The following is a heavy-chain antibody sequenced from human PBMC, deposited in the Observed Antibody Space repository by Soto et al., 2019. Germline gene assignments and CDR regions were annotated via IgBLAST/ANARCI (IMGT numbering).Heavy chain of an antibody. CDR1: GFTFKNFG. V-gene: IGHV3-30*18. CDR2: ISYDGKNK. J-gene: IGHJ3*01. Sequence: QVELVESGGGVVQPGRSLRLSCAASGFTFKNFGMTWVLQAPGKGLEWVAVISYDGKNKYYWDSFKVRFTISRDNSKNSLYLQMNSLRVEDTALYYGAKVLPVDASDLWGHGAMVIVYS. CDR3: AKVLPVDASDL.